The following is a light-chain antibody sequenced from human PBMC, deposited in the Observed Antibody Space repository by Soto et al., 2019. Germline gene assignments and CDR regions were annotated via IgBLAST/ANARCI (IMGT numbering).Light chain of an antibody. Sequence: QSVLTQPPSASGTPGQRVTISCSGSTSNIGGNSVYWYQQLPGTAPKLLIYRNNQRPSGVPDRFSGSKSGTSASLAISELRSDDEADYYCAAWDDSLSGVVFGGGTKLTVL. CDR3: AAWDDSLSGVV. CDR2: RNN. CDR1: TSNIGGNS. J-gene: IGLJ2*01. V-gene: IGLV1-47*01.